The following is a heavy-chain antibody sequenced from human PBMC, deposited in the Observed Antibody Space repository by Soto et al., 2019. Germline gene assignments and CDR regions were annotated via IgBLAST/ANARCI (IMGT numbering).Heavy chain of an antibody. D-gene: IGHD3-22*01. CDR3: ARGRGYYDSSGYDF. J-gene: IGHJ4*02. CDR2: ISGGGGSTI. CDR1: GFTFSDYY. Sequence: GGSLRLSCAASGFTFSDYYMNWIRQAPGKGLEWISYISGGGGSTIYYTDSVKGRFTISRDNAKKSLYLDMNSLRAEDTAVYFCARGRGYYDSSGYDFWRQGTPVTVSS. V-gene: IGHV3-11*01.